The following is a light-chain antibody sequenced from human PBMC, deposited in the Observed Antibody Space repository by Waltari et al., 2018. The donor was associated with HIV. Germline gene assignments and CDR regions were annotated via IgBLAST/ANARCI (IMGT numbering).Light chain of an antibody. CDR2: GVS. V-gene: IGLV2-14*01. J-gene: IGLJ3*02. CDR3: SSYTTSSTLGM. Sequence: QSALTQPASVSGSPGQSITISCTGTSSDVGGFNHVSWYQHHPGKAPKLMIYGVSNRPSGVSNRFSGSKSGNTASLTISGLQAEDEADYYCSSYTTSSTLGMFGGGTKLTVL. CDR1: SSDVGGFNH.